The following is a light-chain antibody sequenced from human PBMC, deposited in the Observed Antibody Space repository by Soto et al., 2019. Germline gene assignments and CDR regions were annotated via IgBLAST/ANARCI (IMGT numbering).Light chain of an antibody. Sequence: ALTQPASVSGSPGQSITISCTGTNSDVGTYNLVSWYQQHPGKAPKIMIYEVNKRPSGVSNRFSGSKSGNTASLTISGLQAEDEADYYCCSYAGTSYVFGTGTSSPS. CDR3: CSYAGTSYV. CDR1: NSDVGTYNL. V-gene: IGLV2-23*02. CDR2: EVN. J-gene: IGLJ1*01.